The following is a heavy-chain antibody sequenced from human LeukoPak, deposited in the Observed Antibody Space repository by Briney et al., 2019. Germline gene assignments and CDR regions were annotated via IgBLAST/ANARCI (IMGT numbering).Heavy chain of an antibody. CDR1: GFTFSSYE. Sequence: GGSLRLSCAASGFTFSSYEMNWVRQAPGKGLEWVSYISSSGSTIYYADSVKGRFTISRDNAKNSLYLQMNSLRAEDTAVYYCAPLWFGELGNWFDPWGQGTLVTVSS. D-gene: IGHD3-10*01. CDR2: ISSSGSTI. J-gene: IGHJ5*02. V-gene: IGHV3-48*03. CDR3: APLWFGELGNWFDP.